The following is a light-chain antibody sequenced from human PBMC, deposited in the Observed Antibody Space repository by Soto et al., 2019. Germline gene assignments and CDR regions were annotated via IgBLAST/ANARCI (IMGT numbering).Light chain of an antibody. J-gene: IGKJ4*01. V-gene: IGKV3-11*01. CDR3: QQRSNWPT. Sequence: EIVLTQSPATLSLSPGERATLSRRASQSVSSYLAWYQQKPGQEPRLLIYDASNRATGIPARFSGSGSGTDFTLTISSLEPEDFAVYYCQQRSNWPTFGGGTKVEIK. CDR1: QSVSSY. CDR2: DAS.